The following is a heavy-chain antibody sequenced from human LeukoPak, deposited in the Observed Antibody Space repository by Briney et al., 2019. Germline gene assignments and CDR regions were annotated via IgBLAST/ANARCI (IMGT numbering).Heavy chain of an antibody. CDR1: GFTFSSYG. V-gene: IGHV3-30*03. J-gene: IGHJ4*02. CDR3: ARDLSPVVRASPMGY. Sequence: GRSLRLSCAASGFTFSSYGMHWVRQAPGKGLEWVALITYDGYYKYYSDSVKGRFTISSDTSKNTLSLQMNSLRAEDTAVYYCARDLSPVVRASPMGYWGQGTLVTVSS. CDR2: ITYDGYYK. D-gene: IGHD3-10*01.